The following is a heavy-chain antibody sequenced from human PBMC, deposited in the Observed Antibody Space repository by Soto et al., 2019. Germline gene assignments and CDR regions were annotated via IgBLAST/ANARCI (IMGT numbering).Heavy chain of an antibody. CDR2: VRHDGYDI. CDR1: GVIFSGHG. CDR3: GGDGVGDTVVCGYFDY. J-gene: IGHJ4*02. V-gene: IGHV3-33*01. Sequence: QGQLVESGGGVVQPGRSLRLSCVAPGVIFSGHGMHWVRQAPGKGLEWVAFVRHDGYDIYYADSVKGRFTISRDNSKNPLYLQMISVRAEDTSVYYCGGDGVGDTVVCGYFDYWGQGALVTVSS. D-gene: IGHD3-16*01.